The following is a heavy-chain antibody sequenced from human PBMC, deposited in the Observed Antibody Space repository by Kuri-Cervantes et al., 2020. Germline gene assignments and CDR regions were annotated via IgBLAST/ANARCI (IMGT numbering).Heavy chain of an antibody. V-gene: IGHV1-18*01. CDR2: ISAYNGNT. D-gene: IGHD2-2*01. CDR3: ARAGPTYCSSTSCYAGGFDP. Sequence: ASVKVSCKASGYTFTSYGISWVRQAPGQGLEWMGWISAYNGNTNYAQNLQGRVTMTTDTSTSTAYMELRSLRSDDTAVYYCARAGPTYCSSTSCYAGGFDPWGQGTLVTVSS. CDR1: GYTFTSYG. J-gene: IGHJ5*02.